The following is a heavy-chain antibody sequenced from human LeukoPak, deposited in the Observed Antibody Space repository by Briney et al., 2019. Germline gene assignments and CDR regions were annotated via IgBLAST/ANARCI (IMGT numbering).Heavy chain of an antibody. D-gene: IGHD3-22*01. CDR2: IIPFFGAP. CDR1: GGTFSSYA. Sequence: ASVKVSCKASGGTFSSYALSWVRQAPGQGLEWMGGIIPFFGAPNYAQRFQGRVTISADESTSTFYMELRSLRSEDTAVYYCARPKTYYYEDTDLKVWVRGPLDYWGQGTLVTVSS. V-gene: IGHV1-69*13. CDR3: ARPKTYYYEDTDLKVWVRGPLDY. J-gene: IGHJ4*02.